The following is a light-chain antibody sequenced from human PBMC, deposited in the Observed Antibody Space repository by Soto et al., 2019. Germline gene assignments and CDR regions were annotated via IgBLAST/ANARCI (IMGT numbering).Light chain of an antibody. CDR3: QQFSSFTLT. CDR1: QSVSSRY. Sequence: EIVLTQSPGTLPLSPWERATLSCRGSQSVSSRYLAWYQQKLGQAPRLXIYGASTREAGILDRFSGSGSGTEFTLTISRLEPEDFAVYYCQQFSSFTLTFGGGTKVDIK. V-gene: IGKV3-20*01. J-gene: IGKJ4*01. CDR2: GAS.